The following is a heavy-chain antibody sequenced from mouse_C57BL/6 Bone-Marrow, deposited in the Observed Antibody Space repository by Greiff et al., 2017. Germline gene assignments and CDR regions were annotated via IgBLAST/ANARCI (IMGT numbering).Heavy chain of an antibody. V-gene: IGHV1-36*01. J-gene: IGHJ2*01. D-gene: IGHD2-12*01. CDR3: ARIGYYSNYLDY. CDR1: GFTFPDSY. CDR2: VYPYNGGT. Sequence: EVQLQQSGPVLVKPGPSVQLSCTASGFTFPDSYLHWVKQSPGKSLEWIGLVYPYNGGTSYTPKFKGKATLTVDTSSSTAYMELNSLTSEDSAVYYCARIGYYSNYLDYWGQGTTLTVSS.